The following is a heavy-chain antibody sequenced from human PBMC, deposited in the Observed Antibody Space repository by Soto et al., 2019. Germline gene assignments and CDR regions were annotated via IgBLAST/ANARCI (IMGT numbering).Heavy chain of an antibody. Sequence: QVQLVEFGGGVVQPGRSLRLFCAASGFTFSSYGMHWVRQAPGKGLEWVAVISYDGSNKYYADSVKGRFTISRDNSMNTLFLQMNSLGAEDTAVYYCAKDLLRPGRAYGMDVWGQGTTVTVSS. CDR3: AKDLLRPGRAYGMDV. D-gene: IGHD6-25*01. J-gene: IGHJ6*02. CDR2: ISYDGSNK. V-gene: IGHV3-30*18. CDR1: GFTFSSYG.